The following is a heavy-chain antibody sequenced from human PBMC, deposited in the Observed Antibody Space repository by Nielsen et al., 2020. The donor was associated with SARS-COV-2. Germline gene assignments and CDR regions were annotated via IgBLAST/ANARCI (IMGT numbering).Heavy chain of an antibody. J-gene: IGHJ6*02. V-gene: IGHV4-34*01. CDR2: INHSGST. CDR3: ASLIAVAGNPYYYGMDV. Sequence: SETLSLTCAVYGGSFSGYYWSWIRQPPGKGLEWIGEINHSGSTNYNPSLKSRVTISVDTSKNQFSLKLSSVTAADTAVYYCASLIAVAGNPYYYGMDVWGQGTTVTVSS. D-gene: IGHD6-19*01. CDR1: GGSFSGYY.